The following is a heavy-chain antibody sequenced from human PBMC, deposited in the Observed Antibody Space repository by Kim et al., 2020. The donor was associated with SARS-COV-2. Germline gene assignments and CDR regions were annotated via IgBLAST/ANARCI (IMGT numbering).Heavy chain of an antibody. CDR3: VRVPAGQLSPNFYF. V-gene: IGHV3-9*01. J-gene: IGHJ4*02. Sequence: GGSLRLSCAASGFNFDDCAMHWVRQTPGKGLEWVSGISWNGGSIGYAASVAGRFTISRDNTRNSVFLEVNSLRSEDTALYFCVRVPAGQLSPNFYFWGQG. CDR1: GFNFDDCA. CDR2: ISWNGGSI. D-gene: IGHD2-15*01.